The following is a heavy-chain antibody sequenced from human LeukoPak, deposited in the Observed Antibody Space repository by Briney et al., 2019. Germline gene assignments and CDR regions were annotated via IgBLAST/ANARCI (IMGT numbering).Heavy chain of an antibody. CDR3: ARGLSGHDYDDY. J-gene: IGHJ4*02. CDR1: GGSISSGDYY. V-gene: IGHV4-30-4*01. CDR2: IYYSGNP. D-gene: IGHD5-12*01. Sequence: SQTLSLTCTVSGGSISSGDYYWSWIRQPPGNGLEWIGYIYYSGNPYYNPSLKSRVTISVDMSKNQISLKLSSVTAADTAVYYCARGLSGHDYDDYWGQGTLVTVSS.